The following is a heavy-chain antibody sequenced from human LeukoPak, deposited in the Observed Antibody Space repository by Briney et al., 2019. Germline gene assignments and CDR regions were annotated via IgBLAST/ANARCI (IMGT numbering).Heavy chain of an antibody. J-gene: IGHJ4*02. CDR2: IFGTTGSTGRT. Sequence: GGSLRLSRVHSGYTFSMYATCWVRRAPGEGLECVSDIFGTTGSTGRTYYAGTVKARVTISRDNSRNTVNLPLNSLSTEDSAAYYCAKDRAYFSEFSAYWFSPPLQHYWGQGTLVSVCS. CDR3: AKDRAYFSEFSAYWFSPPLQHY. V-gene: IGHV3-23*01. D-gene: IGHD3-22*01. CDR1: GYTFSMYA.